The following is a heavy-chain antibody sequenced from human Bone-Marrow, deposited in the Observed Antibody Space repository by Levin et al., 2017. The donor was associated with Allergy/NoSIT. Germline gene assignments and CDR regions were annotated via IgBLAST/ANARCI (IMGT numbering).Heavy chain of an antibody. CDR2: IWYDGNNK. V-gene: IGHV3-33*01. CDR1: GFTFSRYG. J-gene: IGHJ6*02. D-gene: IGHD3-3*02. CDR3: ARRGVVLVADSYGMDV. Sequence: GESLKISCAASGFTFSRYGIHWVRQAPGKGLEWVAVIWYDGNNKYYADSVKGRFTISRDNSKNTLYLQMNSLRAEDTAVYYCARRGVVLVADSYGMDVWGQGTTVTVSS.